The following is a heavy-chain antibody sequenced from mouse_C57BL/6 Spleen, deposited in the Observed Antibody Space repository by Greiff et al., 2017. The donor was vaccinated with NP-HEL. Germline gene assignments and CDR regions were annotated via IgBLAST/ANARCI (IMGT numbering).Heavy chain of an antibody. D-gene: IGHD1-1*01. V-gene: IGHV1-18*01. CDR3: ARSITTVVDYAMDY. CDR2: INPNNGGT. Sequence: VQLKESGPELVKPGASVKIPCKASGYTFTDYNMDWVKQSHGKSLEWIGDINPNNGGTIYNQKFKGKATLTVDKSSSTAYMELRSLTSEDTAVYYCARSITTVVDYAMDYWGQGTSVTVSS. J-gene: IGHJ4*01. CDR1: GYTFTDYN.